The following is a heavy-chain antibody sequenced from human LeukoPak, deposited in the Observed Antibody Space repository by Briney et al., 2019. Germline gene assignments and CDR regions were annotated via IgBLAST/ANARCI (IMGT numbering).Heavy chain of an antibody. V-gene: IGHV3-53*01. J-gene: IGHJ6*03. CDR2: IYSGGST. D-gene: IGHD6-6*01. Sequence: GGSLRLSCAASGFTVSSSYMSWVRQAPGKGLEWVSVIYSGGSTYYADSVKGRFTISRDNSKNTLYLQMNSLRAEDTAVYYCARFGSSSYYYYYMDVWGKGTTVTVSS. CDR3: ARFGSSSYYYYYMDV. CDR1: GFTVSSSY.